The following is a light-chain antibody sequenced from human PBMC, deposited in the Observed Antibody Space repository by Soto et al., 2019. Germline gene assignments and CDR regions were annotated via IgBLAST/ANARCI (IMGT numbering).Light chain of an antibody. CDR2: STS. CDR1: QSVSSL. Sequence: VLTQSPATLSVSPGERVTLSCRASQSVSSLLAWYQQKPGQAPRLLIYSTSTRATGIPARFSGSGSGTDFTLTISSLQPEDFATYYCQQTHTTFTFGGGTKVDI. J-gene: IGKJ4*01. V-gene: IGKV3-15*01. CDR3: QQTHTTFT.